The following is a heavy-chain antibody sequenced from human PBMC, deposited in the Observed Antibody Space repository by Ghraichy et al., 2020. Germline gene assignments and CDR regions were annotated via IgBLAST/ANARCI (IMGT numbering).Heavy chain of an antibody. J-gene: IGHJ4*02. V-gene: IGHV3-33*01. Sequence: GGSLRLSCTASGFTFNRFGIHWVRQAPGKGLEWVALIRPDGSSKWSADSVKGRFTISRDNSKNTVYLQMNSLRAEDTAVYYCARDGSGWCPDFWGQGTLVIVSS. CDR1: GFTFNRFG. CDR3: ARDGSGWCPDF. CDR2: IRPDGSSK. D-gene: IGHD6-19*01.